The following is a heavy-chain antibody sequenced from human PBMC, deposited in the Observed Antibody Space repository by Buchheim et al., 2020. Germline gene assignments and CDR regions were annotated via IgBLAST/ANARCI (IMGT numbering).Heavy chain of an antibody. CDR2: IKSKTDGGTT. CDR1: GFTFSNAW. CDR3: TTETDYYYDSSGYYHVAFFDY. V-gene: IGHV3-15*01. J-gene: IGHJ4*02. Sequence: EVQLVESGGGLVKPGGSLRLSCAASGFTFSNAWMSWVRQAPGKGLEWVGRIKSKTDGGTTDYAAPVKGRFTISRDDSKNTLYLQMNSLKTEDTAVYYCTTETDYYYDSSGYYHVAFFDYWGQGTL. D-gene: IGHD3-22*01.